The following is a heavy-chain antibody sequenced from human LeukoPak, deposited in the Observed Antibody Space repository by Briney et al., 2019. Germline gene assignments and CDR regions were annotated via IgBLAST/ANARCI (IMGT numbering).Heavy chain of an antibody. D-gene: IGHD2-2*02. CDR1: GFTFSSYG. CDR3: ARDRDCSSTSCYSRPGYYGMDV. Sequence: GGSLRLSCAASGFTFSSYGMHWVRQAPGKGLEWVAVIWCDGSNKYYADSVKGRFTISRDNSKNTLYLQMNSLRAEDTAVYYCARDRDCSSTSCYSRPGYYGMDVWGQGTTGTVSS. V-gene: IGHV3-33*01. CDR2: IWCDGSNK. J-gene: IGHJ6*02.